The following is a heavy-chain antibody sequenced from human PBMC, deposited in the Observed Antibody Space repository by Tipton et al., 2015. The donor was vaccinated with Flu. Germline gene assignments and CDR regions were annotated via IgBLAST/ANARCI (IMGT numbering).Heavy chain of an antibody. CDR1: GASMSSSNYH. D-gene: IGHD7-27*01. V-gene: IGHV4-39*01. CDR2: IFHSGTT. J-gene: IGHJ4*02. Sequence: TLSLTCTVSGASMSSSNYHCGWVRQPPGKGPEWIGSIFHSGTTYYDLSLQSRVTISADPSKKQFSLKLTSVTAADTAVYYCAGKVANWGVWEPLDYWGQGTLVTVSS. CDR3: AGKVANWGVWEPLDY.